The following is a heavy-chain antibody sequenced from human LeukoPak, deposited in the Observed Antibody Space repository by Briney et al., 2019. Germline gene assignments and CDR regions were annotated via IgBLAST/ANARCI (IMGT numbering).Heavy chain of an antibody. D-gene: IGHD3-3*01. V-gene: IGHV3-20*04. CDR1: GFTFDDYG. CDR2: ISRDGGRT. J-gene: IGHJ4*02. Sequence: RPGGSLRLSCAASGFTSGFTFDDYGMNWVRQVPGKGLEWVSGISRDGGRTGYADSVQGRITISRDNSRNSLHLQMNSLRVEDTAFYYCVKDSNYDFWSGYYKGFDNWGQGTLVTVSS. CDR3: VKDSNYDFWSGYYKGFDN.